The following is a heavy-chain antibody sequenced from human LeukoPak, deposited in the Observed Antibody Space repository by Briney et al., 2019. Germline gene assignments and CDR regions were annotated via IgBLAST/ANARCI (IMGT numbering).Heavy chain of an antibody. V-gene: IGHV4-34*01. CDR3: ARSMITFGGVRY. CDR2: INHSGST. D-gene: IGHD3-16*01. Sequence: SETLSLTCAAYGGSFSGYYWSWIRQPPGKGMKWIGEINHSGSTNYNPSLKSRVTISVDTSKNQFSLKLSSVTAADTAVYYCARSMITFGGVRYWGQGTLVTVSS. CDR1: GGSFSGYY. J-gene: IGHJ4*02.